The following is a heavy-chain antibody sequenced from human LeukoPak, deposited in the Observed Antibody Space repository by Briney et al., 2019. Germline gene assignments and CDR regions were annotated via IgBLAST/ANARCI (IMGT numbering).Heavy chain of an antibody. Sequence: ASVKVSCKASGYTFTGYYMHWVRQAPGQGLEWMGRINPNSGGTNYAQKFQGRVTMTRDASISTAYMELSRLRSDDTAVYYCARVYPTVTDNWFDPWGQGTLVTVSS. CDR2: INPNSGGT. CDR1: GYTFTGYY. J-gene: IGHJ5*02. V-gene: IGHV1-2*06. CDR3: ARVYPTVTDNWFDP. D-gene: IGHD4-17*01.